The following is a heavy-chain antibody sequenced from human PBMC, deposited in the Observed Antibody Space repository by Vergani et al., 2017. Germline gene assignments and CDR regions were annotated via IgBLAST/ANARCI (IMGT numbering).Heavy chain of an antibody. CDR2: IRNKANDYTT. CDR3: VRVKGSNWNDHLYDI. J-gene: IGHJ3*02. CDR1: GFIFSDHY. V-gene: IGHV3-72*01. D-gene: IGHD1-1*01. Sequence: EVQLVESGGGVVRPGGPLRLSCAASGFIFSDHYMDWVRQAPGKGLEWVGRIRNKANDYTTQYAASVKGRFTISRDDSKSYLYLQMNSLQTEDTALYYCVRVKGSNWNDHLYDIWGQGTLVTVSS.